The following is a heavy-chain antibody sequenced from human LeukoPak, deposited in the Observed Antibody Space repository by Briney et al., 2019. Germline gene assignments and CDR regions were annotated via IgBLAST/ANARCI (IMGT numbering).Heavy chain of an antibody. CDR3: AKLSTAIVGATYFGY. Sequence: GGSLRLSCAASGFTFSSYAMSWVRQAPGKGLEWVSAISGSGGSTYYADSVKGRFTISRDNSKNTLYLQMKSLRAEDTAVYYCAKLSTAIVGATYFGYWGQGTLVTVSS. D-gene: IGHD1-26*01. V-gene: IGHV3-23*01. CDR1: GFTFSSYA. CDR2: ISGSGGST. J-gene: IGHJ4*02.